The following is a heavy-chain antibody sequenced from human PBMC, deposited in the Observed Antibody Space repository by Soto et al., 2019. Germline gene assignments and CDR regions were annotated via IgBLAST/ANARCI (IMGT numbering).Heavy chain of an antibody. V-gene: IGHV4-39*01. CDR1: GGSIRSSSYX. J-gene: IGHJ5*02. D-gene: IGHD2-15*01. CDR3: ARQYCSGGSCFEAWFDP. CDR2: INYSGST. Sequence: SETLSLTCNVSGGSIRSSSYXWGWIRQPPGKGLEWIGSINYSGSTYYNPALKSRVTISVDTSKNQFSLKLSSVTAADTAVYYCARQYCSGGSCFEAWFDPWGQGTLVTVSS.